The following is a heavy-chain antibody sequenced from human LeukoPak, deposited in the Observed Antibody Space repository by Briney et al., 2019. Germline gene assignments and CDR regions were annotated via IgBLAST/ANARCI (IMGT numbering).Heavy chain of an antibody. CDR2: INPNSGGT. CDR3: ASISGSSSTRGDY. Sequence: ASVKVSCKASGYTFTGQYMHWVRQAPGQGFEWMGWINPNSGGTNYAQKFQGRVTMTRDTSISTAYMELSRLRSDDTAVYYCASISGSSSTRGDYWGQGTLVTVSS. J-gene: IGHJ4*02. CDR1: GYTFTGQY. V-gene: IGHV1-2*02. D-gene: IGHD1-26*01.